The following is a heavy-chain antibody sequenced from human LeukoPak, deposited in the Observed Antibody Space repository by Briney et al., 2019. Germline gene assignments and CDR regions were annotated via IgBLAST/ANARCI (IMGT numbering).Heavy chain of an antibody. CDR2: IIPIFGTA. CDR1: GGTFSSYA. D-gene: IGHD5-18*01. CDR3: ARGWDAAMAHFDY. Sequence: ASVKVSCKASGGTFSSYAISWERQAPGQGLEWMGGIIPIFGTANYAQKFQGRVTITADESTSTAYMELSSLRSEDTAVYYRARGWDAAMAHFDYWGQGTLVTVSS. J-gene: IGHJ4*02. V-gene: IGHV1-69*13.